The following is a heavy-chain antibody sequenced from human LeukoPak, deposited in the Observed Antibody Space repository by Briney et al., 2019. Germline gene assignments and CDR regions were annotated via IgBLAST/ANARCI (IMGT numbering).Heavy chain of an antibody. V-gene: IGHV1-46*01. CDR2: NNPSGGST. Sequence: GASVKVSCKASGYTFTSYYMHWVRQAPGQGLEWMGINNPSGGSTSYAQKFQGRVTMTRDTSTSTVYMELSSLRSEDTAVYYCARAGRRSRTYYYYGMDVWGQGTTVTVSS. J-gene: IGHJ6*02. D-gene: IGHD2-8*01. CDR3: ARAGRRSRTYYYYGMDV. CDR1: GYTFTSYY.